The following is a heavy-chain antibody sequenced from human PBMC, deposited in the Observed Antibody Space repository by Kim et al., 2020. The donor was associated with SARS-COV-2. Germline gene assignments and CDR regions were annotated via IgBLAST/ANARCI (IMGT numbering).Heavy chain of an antibody. V-gene: IGHV3-9*01. D-gene: IGHD4-17*01. J-gene: IGHJ2*01. CDR3: AKKAGYGDFLWYFDL. Sequence: DSVKGRFTISRDHAKNSLYLQMNSLTTEDTAFYYCAKKAGYGDFLWYFDLWGRGTLVTVSS.